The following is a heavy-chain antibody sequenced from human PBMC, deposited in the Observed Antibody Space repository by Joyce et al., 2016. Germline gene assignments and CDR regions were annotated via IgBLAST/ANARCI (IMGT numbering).Heavy chain of an antibody. CDR2: MSGTSYYI. V-gene: IGHV3-21*01. D-gene: IGHD3-16*01. Sequence: QLVESGGGVVKPGGSLRLSCDASGSTFSSSSMSWFRQGPGKGLEWVAAMSGTSYYIFHAETVRGRFTVSRDNAKKTLYLQMNSLRAEDSAVFYCARGGISYYYAMDVWGQGTTVTVSS. J-gene: IGHJ6*02. CDR3: ARGGISYYYAMDV. CDR1: GSTFSSSS.